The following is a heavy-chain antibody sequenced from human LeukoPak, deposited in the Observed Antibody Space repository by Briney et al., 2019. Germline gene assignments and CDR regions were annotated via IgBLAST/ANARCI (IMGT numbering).Heavy chain of an antibody. CDR3: ARDPGSTYGNAFDI. CDR2: INPSGGST. V-gene: IGHV1-46*01. J-gene: IGHJ3*02. D-gene: IGHD5-18*01. Sequence: ASVKVSCKASGYTFTNYYIHWVRQAPGQGLECMGIINPSGGSTSYAQKFQGRVTMTRDTSTRTVYMEVSSLRSEDTAVYYCARDPGSTYGNAFDIWGQGTMVTVSS. CDR1: GYTFTNYY.